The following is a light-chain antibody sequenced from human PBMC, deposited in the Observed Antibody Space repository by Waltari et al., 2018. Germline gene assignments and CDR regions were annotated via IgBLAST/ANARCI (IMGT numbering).Light chain of an antibody. CDR3: QQYFDSPLT. Sequence: DIVMTQSPDSLAVSLGERATINCKSSKSLLYIADKNNYVAWYQEKPGQPPKLLIYWASSRESGVPDRFSGSGSGTDFSLTISSLQAEDVAVYYCQQYFDSPLTFGGGTKVEIK. J-gene: IGKJ4*01. V-gene: IGKV4-1*01. CDR2: WAS. CDR1: KSLLYIADKNNY.